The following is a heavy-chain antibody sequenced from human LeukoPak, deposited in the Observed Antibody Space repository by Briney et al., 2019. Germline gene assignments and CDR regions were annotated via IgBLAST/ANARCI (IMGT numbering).Heavy chain of an antibody. CDR2: INHSGST. Sequence: SETLSLTCAVYGGSFSGYYWSWIRQPPGKGLEWIGKINHSGSTNYNPSLKSRVTISVDTSKNQFSLKLSSVTAADTAVYYCARAAYRAFDIWGQGTMVTVSS. V-gene: IGHV4-34*01. J-gene: IGHJ3*02. CDR3: ARAAYRAFDI. CDR1: GGSFSGYY. D-gene: IGHD1-26*01.